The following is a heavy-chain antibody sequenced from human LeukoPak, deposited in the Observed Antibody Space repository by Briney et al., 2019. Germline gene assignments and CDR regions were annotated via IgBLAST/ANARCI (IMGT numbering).Heavy chain of an antibody. CDR1: GFTFSSYW. CDR2: IKQDGSEK. D-gene: IGHD3-3*01. Sequence: GGSLRLSCAASGFTFSSYWMSWVRQAPGKGLEWVANIKQDGSEKYYVDSVKGRFTISRDNAMNSLYLQMNSLRAEDTAVYCCARDGNYDFWSGYYVYWGQGTLVTVSS. J-gene: IGHJ4*02. CDR3: ARDGNYDFWSGYYVY. V-gene: IGHV3-7*01.